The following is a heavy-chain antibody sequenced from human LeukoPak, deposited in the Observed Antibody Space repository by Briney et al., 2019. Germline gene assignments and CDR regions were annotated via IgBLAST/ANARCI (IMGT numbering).Heavy chain of an antibody. V-gene: IGHV3-23*01. CDR1: GFTFSSYA. D-gene: IGHD3-22*01. Sequence: GGSLRLSCAASGFTFSSYAMSWVRQAPGKGLEWVSAISGSGGSTYYADSVKGRFTISRDNSKNTLYLQMNSLRDEDTAVYYCARDLDVGIVVVIFDYWGQGTLVTVSS. CDR2: ISGSGGST. CDR3: ARDLDVGIVVVIFDY. J-gene: IGHJ4*02.